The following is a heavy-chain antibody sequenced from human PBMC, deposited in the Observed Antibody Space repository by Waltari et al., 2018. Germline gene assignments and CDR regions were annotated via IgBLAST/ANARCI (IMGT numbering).Heavy chain of an antibody. D-gene: IGHD2-21*02. V-gene: IGHV1-2*02. Sequence: QVQLVQSGAEVKEPGASVKVSCRTSGYTFSERYLNWVRQAPGKGLEWMGWINPNKGATHRAQKCQGRVTMTRDTSISTADMELSRLTSDDTAIYYCARVSDSFHLFHHWGQGTLVTVSS. CDR3: ARVSDSFHLFHH. J-gene: IGHJ4*02. CDR1: GYTFSERY. CDR2: INPNKGAT.